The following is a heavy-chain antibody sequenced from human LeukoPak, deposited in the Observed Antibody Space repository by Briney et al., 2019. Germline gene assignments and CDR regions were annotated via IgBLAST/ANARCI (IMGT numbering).Heavy chain of an antibody. Sequence: VGSLRLSCAASGFTFSSYAMHWVRQAPGKGLEWVAVISYDGSNKYYADPVKGRFTISRDNSKNTLYLQMNSLRAEDTAVYYCAMPHDTEYYFDYWGQGTLVTVSS. CDR3: AMPHDTEYYFDY. CDR1: GFTFSSYA. J-gene: IGHJ4*02. CDR2: ISYDGSNK. V-gene: IGHV3-30*04.